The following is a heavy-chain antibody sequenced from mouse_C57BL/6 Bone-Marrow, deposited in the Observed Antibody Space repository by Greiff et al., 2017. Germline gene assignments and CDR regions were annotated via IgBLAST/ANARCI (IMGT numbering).Heavy chain of an antibody. CDR2: FNPYNDDT. V-gene: IGHV1-47*01. D-gene: IGHD3-2*02. CDR3: AKLTAQATYGYFDY. CDR1: GYTFTTYP. J-gene: IGHJ2*02. Sequence: QVQLKQSGAELVKPGASVKMSCKASGYTFTTYPIEWMKQNHGKSLEWIGHFNPYNDDTKYNEKFKGKATLTVENSYSTVYLELSRLTSDDSAVYYFAKLTAQATYGYFDYWGQGTSLTVSS.